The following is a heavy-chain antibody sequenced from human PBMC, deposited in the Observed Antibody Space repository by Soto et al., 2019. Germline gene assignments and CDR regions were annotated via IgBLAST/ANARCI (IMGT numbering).Heavy chain of an antibody. D-gene: IGHD6-6*01. CDR1: GGTFSSYT. V-gene: IGHV1-69*02. Sequence: QVQLVQSGAEVKKPGSSVKVSCKASGGTFSSYTISWVRQAPGQGLEWMGRIIPILGIANYAQKFQGRVTITADKSTSTAYMELSSLRSEDTAVYYCARSLEQLWGWFDPWGQGTLVTVSS. J-gene: IGHJ5*02. CDR2: IIPILGIA. CDR3: ARSLEQLWGWFDP.